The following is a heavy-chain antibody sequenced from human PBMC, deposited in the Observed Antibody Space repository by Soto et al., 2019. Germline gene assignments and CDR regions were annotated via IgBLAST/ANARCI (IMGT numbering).Heavy chain of an antibody. CDR2: IGISGGST. CDR3: ARGRYSNVV. D-gene: IGHD1-1*01. CDR1: GFTFNNYA. J-gene: IGHJ6*04. Sequence: GGSLRLSCAASGFTFNNYAMSWFRQAPGKGLEWVSTIGISGGSTYYTDSVKGRFTISRDDSKNTLYLQMSSLRAEDTAVYYCARGRYSNVVWGEGTTVTVSS. V-gene: IGHV3-23*01.